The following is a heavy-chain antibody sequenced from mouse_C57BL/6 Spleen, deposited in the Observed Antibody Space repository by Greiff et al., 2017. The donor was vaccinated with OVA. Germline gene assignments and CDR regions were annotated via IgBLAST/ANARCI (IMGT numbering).Heavy chain of an antibody. D-gene: IGHD1-1*01. J-gene: IGHJ2*01. V-gene: IGHV1-53*01. CDR2: INPSNGGT. CDR3: ARGAYYYGSSYGDY. Sequence: QVQLQQPGTELVKPGASVKLSCTASGYTFTSYWMHWVKQRPGQGLEWIGNINPSNGGTNYNEKFKGKATLTVDKASSTAYMQLSSLTSEDSAVYYCARGAYYYGSSYGDYWGQGTTLTVSS. CDR1: GYTFTSYW.